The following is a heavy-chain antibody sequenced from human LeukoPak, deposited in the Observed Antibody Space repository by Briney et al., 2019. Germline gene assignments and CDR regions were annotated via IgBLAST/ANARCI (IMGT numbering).Heavy chain of an antibody. CDR2: IYSGGST. CDR3: ARDLDNAWFGEYYGMDV. CDR1: GFTVSSNY. Sequence: GGSLRLSRAASGFTVSSNYMSWVRQAPGKGLEWVSVIYSGGSTYYADSVKGRFTIPRDNSKNTLYLQMNSLRAEDTAVYYCARDLDNAWFGEYYGMDVWGQGTTVTVSS. V-gene: IGHV3-66*01. J-gene: IGHJ6*02. D-gene: IGHD3-10*01.